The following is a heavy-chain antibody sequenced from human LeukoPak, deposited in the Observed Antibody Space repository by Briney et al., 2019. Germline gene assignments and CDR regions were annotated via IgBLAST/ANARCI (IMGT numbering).Heavy chain of an antibody. Sequence: ASVKVSCKASGYTFTGYYMHWVRQAPGQGLEWMGWINPNSGGTNYAQKFQGRVTMTRDTSISTAYMELSRLRSDDTAVYYCARGVVVPAAIFDYYYYYMDVWGKGTTVTVSS. D-gene: IGHD2-2*02. V-gene: IGHV1-2*02. CDR2: INPNSGGT. CDR3: ARGVVVPAAIFDYYYYYMDV. J-gene: IGHJ6*03. CDR1: GYTFTGYY.